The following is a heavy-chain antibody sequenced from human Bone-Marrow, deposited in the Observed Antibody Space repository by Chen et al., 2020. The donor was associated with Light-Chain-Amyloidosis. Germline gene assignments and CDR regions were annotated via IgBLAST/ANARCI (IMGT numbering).Heavy chain of an antibody. CDR1: GFVFTTYG. Sequence: VRLVESGGGVVQPGGSLRLSCAASGFVFTTYGFQWVRQAPGKGLEWVAFIRFDGSDKYYVDSVKGRFTISRDNAKNSLYLQMNSLRAEDTAVYYCARFTYPQHWGQGTLVTVSS. V-gene: IGHV3-30*02. CDR3: ARFTYPQH. D-gene: IGHD3-10*01. CDR2: IRFDGSDK. J-gene: IGHJ1*01.